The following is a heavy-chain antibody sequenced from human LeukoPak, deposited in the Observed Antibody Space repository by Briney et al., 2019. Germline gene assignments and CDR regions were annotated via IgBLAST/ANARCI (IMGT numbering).Heavy chain of an antibody. Sequence: GGSLRLSCAASGFTFDDYGMSWVRHAPGKGLEWVSGINWNGGSTGYADSVKGRFTISRDNAKNSLYLQMNSLRAEDTAVYYCARLSSPAASFDPWGQGTLVTVSS. CDR2: INWNGGST. V-gene: IGHV3-20*04. D-gene: IGHD6-13*01. CDR1: GFTFDDYG. J-gene: IGHJ5*02. CDR3: ARLSSPAASFDP.